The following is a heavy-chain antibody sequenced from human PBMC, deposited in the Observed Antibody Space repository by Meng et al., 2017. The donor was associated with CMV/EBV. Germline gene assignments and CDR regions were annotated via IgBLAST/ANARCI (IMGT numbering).Heavy chain of an antibody. J-gene: IGHJ6*02. D-gene: IGHD2-2*01. V-gene: IGHV1-2*02. Sequence: ASVKVPCKASGYIFTGYYMHWVRQAPGQGLEWMGWINPNSGGTNYAQKFQGRVTMTRDTSISTAYMELSRLRSDDAAVYYCARDLRGSSRPIYYGMDVWGQGTTVTVSS. CDR1: GYIFTGYY. CDR2: INPNSGGT. CDR3: ARDLRGSSRPIYYGMDV.